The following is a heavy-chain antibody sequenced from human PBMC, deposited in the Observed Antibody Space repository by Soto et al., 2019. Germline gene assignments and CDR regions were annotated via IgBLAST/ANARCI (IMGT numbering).Heavy chain of an antibody. CDR1: GFIFSDYA. D-gene: IGHD7-27*01. J-gene: IGHJ4*02. CDR3: AKDWAHFDY. CDR2: IRGSNENT. V-gene: IGHV3-23*01. Sequence: EVQLLESGGNLVQPGGSLRLSCAASGFIFSDYAMSWVRQAPGKGLEWVSLIRGSNENTYYADSVKGRFTISRDNSRNTLDQQMNSLRAEDTAIYYCAKDWAHFDYWGQGTLVTVSS.